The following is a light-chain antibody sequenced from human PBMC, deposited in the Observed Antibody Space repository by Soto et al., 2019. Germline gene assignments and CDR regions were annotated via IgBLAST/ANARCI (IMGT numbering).Light chain of an antibody. Sequence: QAVLTQPPSVSGAPGQRVTISCTGSSSNIGAPYDVLWYQQLPGTAPKLLIYGNSNRPSGVPDRFSGSKSGTSASLAITGLQAEDEADYYCQSYDSSLSGVIFGGGTKLTVL. CDR3: QSYDSSLSGVI. CDR1: SSNIGAPYD. V-gene: IGLV1-40*01. J-gene: IGLJ2*01. CDR2: GNS.